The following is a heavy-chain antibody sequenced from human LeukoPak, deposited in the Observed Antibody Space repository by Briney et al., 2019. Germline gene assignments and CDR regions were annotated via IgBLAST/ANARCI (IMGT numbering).Heavy chain of an antibody. Sequence: PGGSLRLSCAASGFTLSSYSMSWVRQAPGKGLEWVSFISSSSSYMYYADSVKGRFTISRDNAKNSLYLQMNSLRAEDTAVYYCATYGGNSLDYWGQGTLVTVSS. D-gene: IGHD4-23*01. J-gene: IGHJ4*02. V-gene: IGHV3-21*01. CDR3: ATYGGNSLDY. CDR2: ISSSSSYM. CDR1: GFTLSSYS.